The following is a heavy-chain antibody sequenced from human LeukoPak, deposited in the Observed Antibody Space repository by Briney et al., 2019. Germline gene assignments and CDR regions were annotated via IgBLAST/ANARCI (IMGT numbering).Heavy chain of an antibody. D-gene: IGHD2-15*01. J-gene: IGHJ4*02. V-gene: IGHV3-7*01. CDR3: ASWVGRDY. CDR1: GFSISTYW. CDR2: IRKDGSEE. Sequence: GGPLRLSCAASGFSISTYWMTWVRQAPGKGLEWVANIRKDGSEEYYVDSVKGRFTVSRDNAKNSLYLQMNSLRAEDAAVYYCASWVGRDYWGQGTLVTVSS.